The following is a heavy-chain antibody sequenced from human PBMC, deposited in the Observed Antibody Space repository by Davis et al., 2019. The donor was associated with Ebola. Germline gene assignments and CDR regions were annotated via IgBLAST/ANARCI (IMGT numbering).Heavy chain of an antibody. J-gene: IGHJ5*02. D-gene: IGHD3-3*01. Sequence: MPSETLSLTCTVSGGSISSYYWSWIRQPPGKGLEWIGYIYYSGSTNYNPSLKSRATISVDTSKNQFSLKLSSVTAADTAVYYCARVGYDFWSGYYTGNWFDPWGQGTLVTVSS. CDR3: ARVGYDFWSGYYTGNWFDP. CDR1: GGSISSYY. V-gene: IGHV4-59*01. CDR2: IYYSGST.